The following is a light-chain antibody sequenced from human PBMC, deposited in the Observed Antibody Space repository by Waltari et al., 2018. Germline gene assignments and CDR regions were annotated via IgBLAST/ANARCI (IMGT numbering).Light chain of an antibody. J-gene: IGKJ1*01. CDR3: QQYNNWPPWT. CDR2: GAS. Sequence: EIVMTQSPATQSVCPGETATLSCRASQSVSSNLAWYQQKPGQAPRLLIYGASTRATGIPARFSGSGSGTEFTLTISSLQSEDFAVYYCQQYNNWPPWTFGQGTKVEIK. CDR1: QSVSSN. V-gene: IGKV3-15*01.